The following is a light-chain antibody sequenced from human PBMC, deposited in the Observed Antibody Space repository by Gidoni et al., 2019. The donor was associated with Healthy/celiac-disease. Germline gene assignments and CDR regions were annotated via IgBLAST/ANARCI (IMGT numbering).Light chain of an antibody. J-gene: IGKJ1*01. V-gene: IGKV3-20*01. CDR3: PQYGSSPWT. CDR2: GAS. CDR1: QSVSSSY. Sequence: EIGWTQSPGPLSSSPGERATLACRSSQSVSSSYLAWSQQKPGQAPSLLLYGASSRATGIPDRFSGSVSGTFFTLPISRLAPEDFAVYYCPQYGSSPWTFGQGTKVEIK.